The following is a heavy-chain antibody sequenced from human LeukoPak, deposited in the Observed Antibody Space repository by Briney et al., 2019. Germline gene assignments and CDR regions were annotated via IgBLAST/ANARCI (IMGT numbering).Heavy chain of an antibody. J-gene: IGHJ4*02. Sequence: GGSLRLSCATSGFNFDRYTIHWVRQAPGKGLEWVSRISTDGYTTDYADFVQGRFTASRDNTKNTWSLEMNSLRAEDTAVYYCVVGGSPGYWGQGTLVTVSS. D-gene: IGHD2-15*01. CDR3: VVGGSPGY. CDR1: GFNFDRYT. CDR2: ISTDGYTT. V-gene: IGHV3-74*01.